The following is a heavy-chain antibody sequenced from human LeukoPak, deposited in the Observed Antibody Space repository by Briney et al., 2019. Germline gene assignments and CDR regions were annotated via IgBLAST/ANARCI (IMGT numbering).Heavy chain of an antibody. CDR1: GFSFSTFA. Sequence: PGGSLRLSCTASGFSFSTFAMAWVRQAPGRGLDWVSGVYAGGSVANYADSVKGRFTISRDNSKNTLYLQMNNLRVEDMAVYYCAKDLTFGDGRWEFDAWGPRSLVTVSS. J-gene: IGHJ5*02. D-gene: IGHD2-21*02. CDR3: AKDLTFGDGRWEFDA. CDR2: VYAGGSVA. V-gene: IGHV3-23*03.